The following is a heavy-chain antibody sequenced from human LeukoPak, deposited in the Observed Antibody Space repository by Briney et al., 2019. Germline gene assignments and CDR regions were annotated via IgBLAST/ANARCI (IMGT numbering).Heavy chain of an antibody. J-gene: IGHJ6*03. D-gene: IGHD1-26*01. V-gene: IGHV1-69*13. Sequence: ASVKVSCKASGGTFSSYAISWVRQAPGQGLEWMGGLIPIFGTVNYAQKFQGRVTITADESTSTAYMELSSLRSEDTAVYYCARAEGIVGATTGSYYYYYMDVWGKGTTVTVSS. CDR3: ARAEGIVGATTGSYYYYYMDV. CDR2: LIPIFGTV. CDR1: GGTFSSYA.